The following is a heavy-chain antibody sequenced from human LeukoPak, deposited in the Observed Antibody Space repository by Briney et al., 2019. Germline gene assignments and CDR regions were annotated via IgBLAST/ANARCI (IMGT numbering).Heavy chain of an antibody. D-gene: IGHD5-18*01. V-gene: IGHV1-46*01. J-gene: IGHJ6*02. CDR2: INPSGGST. CDR1: GYTFTSYY. Sequence: ASVKVSCKASGYTFTSYYMHWVRQAPGQGLEWMGIINPSGGSTSYAQKFQGRVTMTRDTSTSTVYMELSSLRSEDTAVYYCARDLIGLSGYSYGYYYYGMDVWGQGTTVTVSS. CDR3: ARDLIGLSGYSYGYYYYGMDV.